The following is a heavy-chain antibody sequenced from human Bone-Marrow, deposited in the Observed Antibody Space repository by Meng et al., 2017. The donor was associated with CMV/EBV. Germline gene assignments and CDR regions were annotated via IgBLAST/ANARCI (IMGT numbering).Heavy chain of an antibody. CDR1: IYA. J-gene: IGHJ4*02. CDR3: AKVAPLAYCGGGSCYSSAFDY. V-gene: IGHV3-23*01. CDR2: ISATGGST. D-gene: IGHD2-15*01. Sequence: IYAMSWVRRAPRKGLEWVSSISATGGSTYYADSVKGRFTLSRDNFKNMLHLQANSLRGEDTAVYYCAKVAPLAYCGGGSCYSSAFDYWGQGALVTVSS.